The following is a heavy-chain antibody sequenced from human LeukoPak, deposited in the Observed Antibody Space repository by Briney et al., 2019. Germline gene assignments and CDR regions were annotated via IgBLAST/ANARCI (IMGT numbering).Heavy chain of an antibody. Sequence: ASVKVSCKASGYTFTGYYIHWVRQAPGQGLEWMGWINPNSGDTNYAQKFQGGVTMTRDTSITTAYLELSSLRSDDTAVYYCARGSSIHVLLYHYYYMDVWGKGTTVAVSS. V-gene: IGHV1-2*02. J-gene: IGHJ6*03. D-gene: IGHD2-2*01. CDR2: INPNSGDT. CDR1: GYTFTGYY. CDR3: ARGSSIHVLLYHYYYMDV.